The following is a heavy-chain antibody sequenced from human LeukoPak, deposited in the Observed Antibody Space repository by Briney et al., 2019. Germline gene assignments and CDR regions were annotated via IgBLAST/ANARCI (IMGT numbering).Heavy chain of an antibody. CDR1: GYSISSGYY. J-gene: IGHJ4*02. Sequence: SETLSLTCAVSGYSISSGYYWGWIRQPPGKGLEWIGSIYHSGCTYYSPSFKSRVTILVDTSQNQFSLKLTSVTAADTAIFYCARCSSGSCYYWGQGTLVTVSS. V-gene: IGHV4-38-2*01. D-gene: IGHD2-15*01. CDR3: ARCSSGSCYY. CDR2: IYHSGCT.